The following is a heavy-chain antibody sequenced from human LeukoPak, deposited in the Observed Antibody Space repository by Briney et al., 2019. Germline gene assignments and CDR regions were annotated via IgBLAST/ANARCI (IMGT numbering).Heavy chain of an antibody. D-gene: IGHD1-26*01. CDR1: GYTFTGYY. CDR3: ATAFQEWELISSSY. Sequence: ASVKVSCKASGYTFTGYYMHWVRQAPGQGLEWMGIINPSGGSTSYAQKFQGRVTMTEDTSTDTAYMELSSLRSEDTAVYYCATAFQEWELISSSYWGQGTLVTVSS. CDR2: INPSGGST. J-gene: IGHJ4*02. V-gene: IGHV1-46*01.